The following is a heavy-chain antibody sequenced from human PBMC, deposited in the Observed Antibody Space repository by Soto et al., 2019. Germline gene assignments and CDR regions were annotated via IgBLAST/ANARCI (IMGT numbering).Heavy chain of an antibody. D-gene: IGHD2-2*01. CDR1: GYFISSGYY. J-gene: IGHJ5*02. Sequence: SETLSLTCAVSGYFISSGYYWGWIRQPPGKGLEWIGSMFHSGSTHYNPSLKSRVTISVDTSKNHFSLRLSSVTASDTAVYYCARGNIVVVPTVGWFDPWGQGTPVTVSS. CDR2: MFHSGST. V-gene: IGHV4-38-2*01. CDR3: ARGNIVVVPTVGWFDP.